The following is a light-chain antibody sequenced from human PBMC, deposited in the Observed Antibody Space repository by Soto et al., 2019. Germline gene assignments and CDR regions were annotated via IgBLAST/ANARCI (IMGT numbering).Light chain of an antibody. CDR1: QYIGNY. CDR3: QSNYILPWT. Sequence: IQVTQSPPSLSASVGDRVTITCRASQYIGNYLNWYQHKPGKAPQLLIYSASTLQIGVPSRFSGSVSGTDFTLTITTLQPDDFASYYCQSNYILPWTFGQGTKVDNK. V-gene: IGKV1-39*01. CDR2: SAS. J-gene: IGKJ1*01.